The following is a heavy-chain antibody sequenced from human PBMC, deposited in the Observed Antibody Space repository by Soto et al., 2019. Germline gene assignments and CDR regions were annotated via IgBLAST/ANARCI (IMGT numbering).Heavy chain of an antibody. J-gene: IGHJ6*02. D-gene: IGHD6-13*01. CDR2: INHSGST. CDR3: ARGPSSSWSHYGMDV. V-gene: IGHV4-34*01. CDR1: GGYFSGYY. Sequence: QVQLQQWGAGLLKPSETLSLTCAVYGGYFSGYYWSWIRQPPGKGLEWIGEINHSGSTNYNPSLKSRVTISVDTSKNQFSLKLSSVTAADTAVYYCARGPSSSWSHYGMDVWGQGTTVTVSS.